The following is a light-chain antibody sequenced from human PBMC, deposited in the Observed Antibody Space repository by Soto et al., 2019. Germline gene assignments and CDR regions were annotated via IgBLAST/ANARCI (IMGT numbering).Light chain of an antibody. CDR1: QSVSSN. V-gene: IGKV3-15*01. CDR2: GAS. J-gene: IGKJ1*01. CDR3: QQYNKWPQKK. Sequence: EIVMTQSPATLSVSPGERATLSCRASQSVSSNLAWYQQKPGQAPRLLIYGASTRATGIPARFSGSGSGTEFTLTISSLQSEDFAVYYCQQYNKWPQKKFGQGTKVDI.